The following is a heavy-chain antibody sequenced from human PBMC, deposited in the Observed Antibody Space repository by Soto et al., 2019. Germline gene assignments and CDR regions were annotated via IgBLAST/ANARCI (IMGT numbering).Heavy chain of an antibody. J-gene: IGHJ4*02. CDR2: IWYDGSNK. D-gene: IGHD3-10*01. CDR3: ARARYYYGSGSDHIHTYFDY. Sequence: QVQLVESGGGVVQPGRSLRLSCAASGFTFSSYGMHWVRQAPGKGLEWVAGIWYDGSNKYYADSVKGRFTISRDNSKNSLYRQMNSLSAEDTAVYYCARARYYYGSGSDHIHTYFDYWGQGTLVTVSS. V-gene: IGHV3-33*01. CDR1: GFTFSSYG.